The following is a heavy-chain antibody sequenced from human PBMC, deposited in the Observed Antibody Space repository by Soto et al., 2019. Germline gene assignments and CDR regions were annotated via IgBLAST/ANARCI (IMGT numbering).Heavy chain of an antibody. Sequence: QITLKESGPALVKPTQTLTLTCTFSGFSLSTSGVGVGWIRQPPGKALEWLALIYWDDDKRYSPSLKSRLTITTDTSKNQVVLTMTNMDPVDTATYYCAHTCVSSTNPTGAYFDYWGQGTLVTVSS. V-gene: IGHV2-5*02. CDR1: GFSLSTSGVG. J-gene: IGHJ4*02. CDR3: AHTCVSSTNPTGAYFDY. CDR2: IYWDDDK. D-gene: IGHD2-2*01.